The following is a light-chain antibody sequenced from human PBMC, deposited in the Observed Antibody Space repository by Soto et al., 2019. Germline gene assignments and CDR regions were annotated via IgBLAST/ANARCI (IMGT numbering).Light chain of an antibody. V-gene: IGKV3-20*01. CDR2: SAS. CDR1: QSVSSNY. J-gene: IGKJ1*01. Sequence: LVLTQSPGTLSFSPGERATLTCRASQSVSSNYLAWYQQKPGQAPRLLIYSASSRSTGIPDRFSGSGSGTDFTLTITRLEPEDFAMYYCQRYDSFRTFGQGANVDI. CDR3: QRYDSFRT.